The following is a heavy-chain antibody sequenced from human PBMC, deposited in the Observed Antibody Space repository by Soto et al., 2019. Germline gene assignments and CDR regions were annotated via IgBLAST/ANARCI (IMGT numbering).Heavy chain of an antibody. J-gene: IGHJ2*01. Sequence: EVQLVESGGGLVQPGGSLRLSCAASGFTVSSSYMGWVRQAPGKGLEWVSSIYAGGNTYYADSVRGRFTISTDNSKDTLYLQMNSLRVDDTAMYYCAGHVGYYWYFDLWGRGTLVTVSS. D-gene: IGHD6-13*01. CDR1: GFTVSSSY. CDR2: IYAGGNT. CDR3: AGHVGYYWYFDL. V-gene: IGHV3-66*04.